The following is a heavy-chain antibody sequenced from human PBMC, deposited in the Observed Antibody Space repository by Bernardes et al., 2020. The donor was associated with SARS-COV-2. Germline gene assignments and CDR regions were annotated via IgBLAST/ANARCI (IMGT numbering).Heavy chain of an antibody. CDR3: ARLSVGSRVLRFLEWADAFDI. D-gene: IGHD3-3*01. CDR2: IYYSGST. V-gene: IGHV4-59*11. Sequence: SETLSLTCTVSGGSISSHYWSWIRQPPGQGLEWIGYIYYSGSTNYNPSLKSRVTISVDTSKNQFSLKLSSVTAADTAVYYCARLSVGSRVLRFLEWADAFDIGGQVKMVTVSS. CDR1: GGSISSHY. J-gene: IGHJ3*02.